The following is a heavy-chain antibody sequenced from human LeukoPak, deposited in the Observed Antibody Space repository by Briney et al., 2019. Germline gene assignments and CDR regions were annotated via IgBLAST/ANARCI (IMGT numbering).Heavy chain of an antibody. Sequence: PGGSLRLSCAASGFTFSTYDMSWVRQAPGKGLEWVSTISAGGGSTYYADSVKGRFTISRDNSKNTLYLQMNYLRGEDTAVYHCAKGGTYYPFDCWGQGTLATVSS. CDR2: ISAGGGST. CDR3: AKGGTYYPFDC. J-gene: IGHJ4*02. V-gene: IGHV3-23*01. CDR1: GFTFSTYD. D-gene: IGHD1-26*01.